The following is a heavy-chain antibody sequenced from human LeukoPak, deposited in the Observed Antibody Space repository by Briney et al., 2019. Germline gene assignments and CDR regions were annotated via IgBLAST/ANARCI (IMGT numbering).Heavy chain of an antibody. J-gene: IGHJ3*02. V-gene: IGHV3-74*01. CDR3: ARGIRSSSWLGGAFDI. Sequence: PGGSLRLSCAASGFTFSNYWMHWVRQAPGKGLVWVSRINSDGSSTSYADSVKGRFTISRDNAKNTLFLQMNSLRAEDTAVYYCARGIRSSSWLGGAFDIWGQGTMVTVSS. CDR1: GFTFSNYW. D-gene: IGHD6-13*01. CDR2: INSDGSST.